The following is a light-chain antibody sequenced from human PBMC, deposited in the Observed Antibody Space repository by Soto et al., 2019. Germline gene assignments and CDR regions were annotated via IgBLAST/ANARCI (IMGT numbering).Light chain of an antibody. V-gene: IGLV2-14*03. J-gene: IGLJ2*01. CDR1: SSDVGGYNY. Sequence: QAVVTQPASVSGSPGQSITISCTGTSSDVGGYNYVHWYQQHPGKAPKLIIYDVTNRPSGISNRFFGSKSGNTASLTISGLRTEDEATYYCSSYTSSVTMVFGGGTKLTVL. CDR2: DVT. CDR3: SSYTSSVTMV.